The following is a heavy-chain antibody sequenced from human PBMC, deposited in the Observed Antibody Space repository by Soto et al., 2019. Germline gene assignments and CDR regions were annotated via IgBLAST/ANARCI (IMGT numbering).Heavy chain of an antibody. CDR1: GFTFSSYA. D-gene: IGHD3-3*01. CDR3: ARDKRDLLFLDWSYYFEY. J-gene: IGHJ4*02. V-gene: IGHV3-30-3*01. CDR2: ISYDGSNK. Sequence: QVQLVESGGGVVQPGRSLRLSCAASGFTFSSYAMHWVRQAPGKGLEWVALISYDGSNKYYADSVKGRFTISRDNSKITLYLQMNSLRAEDTAVYYCARDKRDLLFLDWSYYFEYWGQGTLVTVSS.